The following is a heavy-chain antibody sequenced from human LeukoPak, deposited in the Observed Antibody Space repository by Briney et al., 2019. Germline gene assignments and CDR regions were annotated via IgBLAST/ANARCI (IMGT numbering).Heavy chain of an antibody. Sequence: GGSLRLSCAASGFTVSSYYMTWVRQAPGKGLEWVSVMYSGGSTYYADSVKGRVAISRDNSQSTVFLQMNSVRVEDTAVYYCARSYSNHLFGMDVWGQGTAVTVSS. CDR1: GFTVSSYY. CDR2: MYSGGST. V-gene: IGHV3-66*01. CDR3: ARSYSNHLFGMDV. J-gene: IGHJ6*02. D-gene: IGHD4-11*01.